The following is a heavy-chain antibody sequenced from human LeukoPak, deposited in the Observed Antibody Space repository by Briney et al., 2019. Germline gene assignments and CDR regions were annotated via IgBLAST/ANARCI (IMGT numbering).Heavy chain of an antibody. V-gene: IGHV4-30-4*01. D-gene: IGHD4-17*01. CDR1: GGSISSGDYY. CDR3: ARTMTTVTTAYYFDY. J-gene: IGHJ4*02. CDR2: IYYSGST. Sequence: SETLSLTCTVSGGSISSGDYYWSWIRQPPGKGLEWIGYIYYSGSTYYNPSLKSRVTISVDTSKNQFSLKLSSVTAADTAVYYCARTMTTVTTAYYFDYWGQGTLVTVSS.